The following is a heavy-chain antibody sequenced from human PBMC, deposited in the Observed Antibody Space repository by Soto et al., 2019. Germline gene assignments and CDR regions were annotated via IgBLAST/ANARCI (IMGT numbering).Heavy chain of an antibody. J-gene: IGHJ4*02. Sequence: ASVKVSCKASGYTFTSYGISWVRQAPGQGLEWMGWISAYNGNTNYAQKLQGRVTMTTDTSTSTAYMELRSLRSDDTAVYYCARDTRVSVDYDYIWGSYRHYYFDYWGQGTLVTVSS. V-gene: IGHV1-18*01. D-gene: IGHD3-16*02. CDR2: ISAYNGNT. CDR3: ARDTRVSVDYDYIWGSYRHYYFDY. CDR1: GYTFTSYG.